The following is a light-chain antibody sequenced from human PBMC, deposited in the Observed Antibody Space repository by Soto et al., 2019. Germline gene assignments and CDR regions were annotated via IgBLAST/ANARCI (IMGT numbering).Light chain of an antibody. CDR3: QQSYSTPIT. V-gene: IGKV1-39*01. CDR1: QSISSY. Sequence: DIQMTHSPSSLSASLGYRVTITCRASQSISSYLNWYQQKPGKAPKLLIYAASSLQSGVPSRFSGSGSGTDFTLTISSLQPEDFATYYCQQSYSTPITFGQGTRLEIK. CDR2: AAS. J-gene: IGKJ5*01.